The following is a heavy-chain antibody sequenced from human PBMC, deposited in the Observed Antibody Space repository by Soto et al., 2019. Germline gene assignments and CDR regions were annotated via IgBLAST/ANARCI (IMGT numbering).Heavy chain of an antibody. D-gene: IGHD3-3*01. Sequence: PSETLSLTCSVSGASFSSSSYYWGWIRQPPEKGLEWIATMYYSGTTYYNPSLKSRVTVSIDTSKDQFSLKLTSVTAADTAMYYCATHPAISATSFYGMDVWGHGTTVTV. J-gene: IGHJ6*02. CDR3: ATHPAISATSFYGMDV. V-gene: IGHV4-39*01. CDR1: GASFSSSSYY. CDR2: MYYSGTT.